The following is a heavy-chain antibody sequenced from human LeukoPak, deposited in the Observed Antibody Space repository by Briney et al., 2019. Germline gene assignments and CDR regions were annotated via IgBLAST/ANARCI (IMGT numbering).Heavy chain of an antibody. CDR3: ARVRYSGYVWGSLVYYFDY. Sequence: GGSLRLSCAASGFTFSSYWMSWVRQAPGKGLEWVANIKQDGSEKYYVDSVKGRFTISRDNAKNSLYLQMNSLRAEDTAVYYCARVRYSGYVWGSLVYYFDYWGQGTLVTVSS. D-gene: IGHD3-16*01. CDR1: GFTFSSYW. CDR2: IKQDGSEK. V-gene: IGHV3-7*01. J-gene: IGHJ4*02.